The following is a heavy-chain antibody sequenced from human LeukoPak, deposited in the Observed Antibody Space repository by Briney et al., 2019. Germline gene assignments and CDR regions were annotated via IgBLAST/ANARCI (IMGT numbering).Heavy chain of an antibody. Sequence: PGGSLTLTCTLSGFSVINTLIDWVRQAPGKGPEWVALIYIDARTVYADSVKGRFTISRDNSKNMVYLQMNSLRSEDSALYYCVRDRAGTQSWVEFDLWGQGTLVTVSS. V-gene: IGHV3-66*02. CDR3: VRDRAGTQSWVEFDL. J-gene: IGHJ5*02. D-gene: IGHD3-10*01. CDR2: IYIDART. CDR1: GFSVINTL.